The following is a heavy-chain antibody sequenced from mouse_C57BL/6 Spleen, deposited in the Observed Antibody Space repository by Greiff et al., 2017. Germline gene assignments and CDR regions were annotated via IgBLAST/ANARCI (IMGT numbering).Heavy chain of an antibody. D-gene: IGHD1-1*01. V-gene: IGHV5-17*01. J-gene: IGHJ1*03. Sequence: EVKLVESGGGLVKPGGSLKLSCAASGFTFSDYGMHWVRQAPEKGLEWVAYISSGSSTIYYADTVKGRFTISRDNAKNTLFLQMTSLRSEDTAMYYCASSSRSSYGYFDVWGTGTTVTVSS. CDR1: GFTFSDYG. CDR2: ISSGSSTI. CDR3: ASSSRSSYGYFDV.